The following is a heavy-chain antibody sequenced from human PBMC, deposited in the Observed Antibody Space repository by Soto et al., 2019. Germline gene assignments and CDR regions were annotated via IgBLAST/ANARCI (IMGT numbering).Heavy chain of an antibody. Sequence: SVKVSCKASGGTFSTYTITWVRQAPGQGLEWMGRIIPIIGIINYAQKFQGRVTITADKFTGTAYMELTRLRSDDTAVYYCARDLIAAAGYYYGMDVWGQGTTVTVSS. CDR1: GGTFSTYT. CDR2: IIPIIGII. J-gene: IGHJ6*02. D-gene: IGHD6-13*01. CDR3: ARDLIAAAGYYYGMDV. V-gene: IGHV1-69*04.